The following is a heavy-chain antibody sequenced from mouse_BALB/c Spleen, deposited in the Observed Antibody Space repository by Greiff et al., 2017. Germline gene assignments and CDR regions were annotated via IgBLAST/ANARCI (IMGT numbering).Heavy chain of an antibody. CDR1: GYAFSSYW. J-gene: IGHJ4*01. V-gene: IGHV1-80*01. CDR2: IYPGDGDT. CDR3: ARRGRDPGFDAMDY. Sequence: VKLMESGAELVRPGSSVKISCKASGYAFSSYWMNWVKQRPGQGLEWIGQIYPGDGDTNYNGKFKGKATLTADKSSSTAYMQLSSLTSEDSAVYFCARRGRDPGFDAMDYWGQGTSVTVSS.